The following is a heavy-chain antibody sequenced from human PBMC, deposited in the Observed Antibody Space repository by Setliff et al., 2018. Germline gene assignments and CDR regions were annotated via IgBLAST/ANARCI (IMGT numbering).Heavy chain of an antibody. CDR3: AISTIFGVVSPTPDAFDI. D-gene: IGHD3-3*01. V-gene: IGHV1-3*01. Sequence: GASVKVSCKASGYTFTSYAMHWVRQAPGQRLEWMGWINAGNGNTKYSQKFQGRVTITRNTSISTAYMELSSLRSEDTAVYYCAISTIFGVVSPTPDAFDIWGQGTMVTVSS. CDR2: INAGNGNT. CDR1: GYTFTSYA. J-gene: IGHJ3*02.